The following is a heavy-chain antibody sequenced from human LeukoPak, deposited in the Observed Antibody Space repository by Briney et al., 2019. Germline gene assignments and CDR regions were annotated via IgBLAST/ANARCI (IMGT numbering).Heavy chain of an antibody. J-gene: IGHJ4*02. V-gene: IGHV3-7*01. CDR3: ARGHSSGTYYFDF. CDR1: GFTFSSYW. CDR2: IKQDGSEK. D-gene: IGHD1-14*01. Sequence: PGGSLRLSCAASGFTFSSYWMSWVRQAPGKGLEWVANIKQDGSEKYYVDSVKGRFTISRDNAKNSLYLQMNSLRAEDTAVYYCARGHSSGTYYFDFWGQGTLATVSS.